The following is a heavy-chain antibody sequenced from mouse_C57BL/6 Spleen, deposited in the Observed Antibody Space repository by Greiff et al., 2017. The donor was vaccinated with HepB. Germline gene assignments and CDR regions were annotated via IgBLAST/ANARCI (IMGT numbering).Heavy chain of an antibody. CDR3: ASMGLGLRYYFDY. CDR1: GYTFTSYW. V-gene: IGHV1-53*01. D-gene: IGHD2-2*01. J-gene: IGHJ2*01. Sequence: VQLQQPGTELVKPGASVKLSCKASGYTFTSYWMHWVKQRPGQGLEWIGNINPSNGGTNYNEKFKSKATLTVDKSSSTAYMPLSSLTSEASAVYYCASMGLGLRYYFDYWGQGTTLTVSS. CDR2: INPSNGGT.